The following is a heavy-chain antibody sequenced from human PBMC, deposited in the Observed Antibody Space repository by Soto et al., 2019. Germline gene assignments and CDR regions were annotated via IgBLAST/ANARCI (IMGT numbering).Heavy chain of an antibody. CDR1: GFTFSSYA. CDR2: ISYDGSNK. CDR3: ARERSYYYDSSGYSHYYYYYGMDV. J-gene: IGHJ6*02. Sequence: LRLSCAASGFTFSSYAMHWVRQAPGKGLEWVAVISYDGSNKYYADSVKDRFTISRDNSKNTLYLQMNSLRAEDTAVYYCARERSYYYDSSGYSHYYYYYGMDVWGQGTTVTVSS. V-gene: IGHV3-30-3*01. D-gene: IGHD3-22*01.